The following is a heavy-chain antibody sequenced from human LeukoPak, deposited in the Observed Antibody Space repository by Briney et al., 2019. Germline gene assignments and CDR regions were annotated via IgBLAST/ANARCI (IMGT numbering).Heavy chain of an antibody. V-gene: IGHV3-30-3*01. Sequence: PGRSLRLSCAASGFTFSSYAMHWVRQAPGEGLEWVAVISYDGSNKYYADSVKGRFTISRDNSKNTLYLQMNSLRAEDTAVYYCARGRRYFDWLPRYFDYWGQGTLVTVSS. CDR3: ARGRRYFDWLPRYFDY. CDR1: GFTFSSYA. D-gene: IGHD3-9*01. J-gene: IGHJ4*02. CDR2: ISYDGSNK.